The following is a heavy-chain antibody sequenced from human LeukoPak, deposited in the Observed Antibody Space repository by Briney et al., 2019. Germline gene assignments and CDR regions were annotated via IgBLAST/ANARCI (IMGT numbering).Heavy chain of an antibody. CDR2: IYHSGST. CDR1: GYSISSGYY. V-gene: IGHV4-38-2*02. Sequence: SETLSLTCAVSGYSISSGYYWGWIRQPPGKGLKWIGSIYHSGSTYYNPSLKSRVTISVDTSKNQFSLKLSSVTAADTAVYYCARDVVWYSSGWYDYWGQGTLVTVSS. J-gene: IGHJ4*02. CDR3: ARDVVWYSSGWYDY. D-gene: IGHD6-19*01.